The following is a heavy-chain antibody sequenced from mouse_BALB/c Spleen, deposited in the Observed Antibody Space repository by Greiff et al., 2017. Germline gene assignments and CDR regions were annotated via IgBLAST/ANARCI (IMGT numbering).Heavy chain of an antibody. CDR2: INPYNDGT. CDR1: GYTFTSYV. V-gene: IGHV1-14*01. D-gene: IGHD3-2*01. J-gene: IGHJ4*01. Sequence: LVESGPELVKPGASVKMSCKASGYTFTSYVMHWVKQKPGQGLEWIGYINPYNDGTKYNEKFKGKATLTSDKSSSTAYMELSSLTSEDSAVYYCARGDSSGYPAMDYWGQGTSVTVSS. CDR3: ARGDSSGYPAMDY.